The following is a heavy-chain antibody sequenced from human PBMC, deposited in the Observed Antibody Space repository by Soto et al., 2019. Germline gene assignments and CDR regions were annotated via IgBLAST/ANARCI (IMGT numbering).Heavy chain of an antibody. D-gene: IGHD5-12*01. Sequence: LVKVACKASGGTISSYTISWGRKDPGQGLEWMGRIIPILGIANYAQKFQGRVTITADKSTSTAYMELSSLRSEDTAVYYCAKHSGYGLIGFDYWGQGTLVTAPQ. CDR1: GGTISSYT. V-gene: IGHV1-69*02. CDR3: AKHSGYGLIGFDY. CDR2: IIPILGIA. J-gene: IGHJ4*02.